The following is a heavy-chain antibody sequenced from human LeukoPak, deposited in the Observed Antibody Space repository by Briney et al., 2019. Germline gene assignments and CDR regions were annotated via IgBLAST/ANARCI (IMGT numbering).Heavy chain of an antibody. J-gene: IGHJ4*02. D-gene: IGHD6-13*01. CDR1: GFTFSNYW. CDR3: ARHGPRYSSSWIE. V-gene: IGHV3-74*01. Sequence: GGSLRLSCAASGFTFSNYWMHWVRQAPGKGLVWVSRINSDGINTSYADSVKGRFTISRDNSKNTLYLQMNSLRAEDTAVYYCARHGPRYSSSWIEWGQGTLVTVSS. CDR2: INSDGINT.